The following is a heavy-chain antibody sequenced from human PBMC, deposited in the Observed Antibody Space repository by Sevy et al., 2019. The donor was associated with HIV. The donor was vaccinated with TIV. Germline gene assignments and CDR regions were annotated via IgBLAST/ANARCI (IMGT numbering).Heavy chain of an antibody. CDR3: ARWSILTYGSGNYYMDV. CDR1: GFTFSSYE. CDR2: ISSSGSSI. J-gene: IGHJ6*03. Sequence: GALRLSCAASGFTFSSYEMNWVRQAPGKGLEWVSYISSSGSSIYYADSVKGRFTVSRDNAKNSLFLQMNSLRAEDTAVYYCARWSILTYGSGNYYMDVWGKGTTVTVSS. D-gene: IGHD3-10*01. V-gene: IGHV3-48*03.